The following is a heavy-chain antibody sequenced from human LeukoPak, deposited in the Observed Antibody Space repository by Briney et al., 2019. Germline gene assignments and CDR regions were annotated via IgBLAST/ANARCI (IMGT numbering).Heavy chain of an antibody. V-gene: IGHV3-74*01. Sequence: PGGSLRLSCAASGFTFSSYAMSWVRQAPGKGLVWVSRINKDGSNTIFADSVKGRFTSSRDNAKNTLFLQMNSLRAEDTAVYYCVRGLTPSEAFDIWGQGTMVTVSS. CDR2: INKDGSNT. CDR3: VRGLTPSEAFDI. D-gene: IGHD3-9*01. CDR1: GFTFSSYA. J-gene: IGHJ3*02.